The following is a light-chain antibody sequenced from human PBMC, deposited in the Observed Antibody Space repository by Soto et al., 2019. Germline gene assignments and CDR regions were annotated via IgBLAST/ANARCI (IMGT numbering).Light chain of an antibody. CDR2: GAS. CDR1: QSVSSSY. J-gene: IGKJ5*01. V-gene: IGKV3-20*01. CDR3: QQYNNWPPIT. Sequence: EIVMTQSPATLSLSPGERATLSCRASQSVSSSYLAWYQQKPGQAPRLLIYGASSRATGIPDRFSGSGSGTDFTLTISRLEPEDFAVYYCQQYNNWPPITFGQGTRLEI.